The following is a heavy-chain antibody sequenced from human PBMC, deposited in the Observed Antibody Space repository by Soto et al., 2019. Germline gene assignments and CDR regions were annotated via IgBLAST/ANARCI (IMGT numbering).Heavy chain of an antibody. CDR1: GYTFSNYG. J-gene: IGHJ4*02. Sequence: GASVKVSCKASGYTFSNYGINWVRQAPGQGLEWMGWSSDYSGNTIYAQKFQGRVTMTTDTSTSTAYMELGSLRSDDTAVYYCARDRNSDHEPQDYWGQGTLVTVSS. V-gene: IGHV1-18*01. CDR3: ARDRNSDHEPQDY. CDR2: SSDYSGNT. D-gene: IGHD5-12*01.